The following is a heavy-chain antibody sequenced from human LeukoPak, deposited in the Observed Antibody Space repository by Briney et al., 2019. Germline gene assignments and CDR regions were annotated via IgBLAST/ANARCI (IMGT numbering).Heavy chain of an antibody. J-gene: IGHJ6*03. D-gene: IGHD3-3*01. CDR3: ARESITIFGVGRGYYYMDV. V-gene: IGHV4-59*11. CDR1: GGSISTHY. CDR2: ISYSGST. Sequence: SGTLSLTCTVSGGSISTHYWSWIRQPPGKGLEWIGYISYSGSTNYNPSLKSRVTISLDTSKNQFSLKLNSVTAADTAVYYCARESITIFGVGRGYYYMDVWGKGTTVIVSS.